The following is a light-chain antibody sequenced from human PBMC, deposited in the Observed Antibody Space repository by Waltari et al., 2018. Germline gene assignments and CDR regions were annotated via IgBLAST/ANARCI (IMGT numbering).Light chain of an antibody. CDR1: ISNLATNP. CDR2: IND. Sequence: QSVLTQPPSVPATPGQTVTTSCSGSISNLATNPVNWYQHLPGTAPKLLIYINDQRPSGVPDRFSASKSGTSASLAISGLQSEDEAYYYCAVWDDSLNGPVFGGGTKLTAL. J-gene: IGLJ2*01. CDR3: AVWDDSLNGPV. V-gene: IGLV1-44*01.